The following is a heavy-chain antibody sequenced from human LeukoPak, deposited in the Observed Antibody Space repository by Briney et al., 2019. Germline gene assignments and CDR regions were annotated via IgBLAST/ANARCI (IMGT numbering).Heavy chain of an antibody. CDR3: ARGSGSNHAYFDY. CDR2: SWYDGSRE. CDR1: GFTSSTYG. Sequence: GGSLRLSCAASGFTSSTYGMHWVRQAPGKGLEWVSVSWYDGSREYYADSVKGRFTISRDSSKNTVYLQLNGLRAEDTAVYYCARGSGSNHAYFDYWGQGTLVTVSS. V-gene: IGHV3-33*01. D-gene: IGHD3-3*01. J-gene: IGHJ4*02.